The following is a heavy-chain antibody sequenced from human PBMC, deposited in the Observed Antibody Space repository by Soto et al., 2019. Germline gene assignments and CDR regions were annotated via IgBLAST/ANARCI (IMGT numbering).Heavy chain of an antibody. D-gene: IGHD7-27*01. V-gene: IGHV4-30-4*01. J-gene: IGHJ5*01. CDR1: GDSISNLDYF. Sequence: PSETLSLTCSVSGDSISNLDYFWAWIRQPPGQALEYIGYIYKSATTYYNPPFESRVAISVDTSNSQFSLNVTPVTAADTPVYFCARGRYCLTGRCFPNWFDSWGQGALVTVSS. CDR3: ARGRYCLTGRCFPNWFDS. CDR2: IYKSATT.